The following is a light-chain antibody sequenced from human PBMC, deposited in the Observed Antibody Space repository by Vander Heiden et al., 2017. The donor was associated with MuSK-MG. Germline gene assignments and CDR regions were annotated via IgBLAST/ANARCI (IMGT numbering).Light chain of an antibody. J-gene: IGKJ1*01. CDR2: GAS. CDR3: QQDCSYRT. V-gene: IGKV3-20*01. Sequence: EIVLTQSPGTLSLSPGERATLSCRASQSVSSSYLAWYQQKPGQAPRLLIYGASSRANGIPDRFSGSGSGTDFTLTSSRLEPEDFAVYYCQQDCSYRTFGQGTKVEIK. CDR1: QSVSSSY.